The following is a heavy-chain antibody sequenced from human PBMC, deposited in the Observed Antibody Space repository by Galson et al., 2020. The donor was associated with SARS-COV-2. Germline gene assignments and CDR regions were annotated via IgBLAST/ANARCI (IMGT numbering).Heavy chain of an antibody. CDR1: GFTVSSNY. J-gene: IGHJ6*02. Sequence: GGSLRLSCAASGFTVSSNYMNWVRQAPGKGLEWVSLIYRGGYTYYTDSVKGRFTISRDNSKNTLYLQMNSLRAEDTAVDSCERAENGQKGMDVWGQGTTVTVSS. CDR3: ERAENGQKGMDV. CDR2: IYRGGYT. V-gene: IGHV3-53*01. D-gene: IGHD2-8*01.